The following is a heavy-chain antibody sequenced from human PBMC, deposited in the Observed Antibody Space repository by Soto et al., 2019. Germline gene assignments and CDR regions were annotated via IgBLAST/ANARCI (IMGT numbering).Heavy chain of an antibody. CDR2: IYSGGST. CDR1: GFSVSNNY. D-gene: IGHD5-12*01. V-gene: IGHV3-66*01. CDR3: ARDRGYR. Sequence: QLVESGGGLVQPGGSLRLSCAASGFSVSNNYMKWVRQAPRKGLEWVSLIYSGGSTYYADSVKGRFTISRDNSKNTLFLQMNSLRVEDTAVYYCARDRGYRWGQGTMVTVSS. J-gene: IGHJ3*01.